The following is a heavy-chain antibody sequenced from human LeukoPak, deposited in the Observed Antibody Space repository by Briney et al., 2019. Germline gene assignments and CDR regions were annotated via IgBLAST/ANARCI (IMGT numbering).Heavy chain of an antibody. D-gene: IGHD3-10*01. CDR3: ARDDYYGAGSYPLYYFDN. J-gene: IGHJ4*02. Sequence: GGSLRLSCAGSGFSFSNYGMHWVRQAPGKGLEWLAVIWHDGSNKYYADFVKGRFTISRDTSKNTLYLQMNSLRVEDTAVYFCARDDYYGAGSYPLYYFDNWGQGTLVPSPQ. CDR1: GFSFSNYG. V-gene: IGHV3-33*01. CDR2: IWHDGSNK.